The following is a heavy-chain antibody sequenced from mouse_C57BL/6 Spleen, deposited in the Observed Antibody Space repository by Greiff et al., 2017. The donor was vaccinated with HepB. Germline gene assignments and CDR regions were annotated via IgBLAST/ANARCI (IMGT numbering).Heavy chain of an antibody. CDR2: ILPGSGST. CDR3: ARRGNWDRAY. CDR1: GYTFTGYW. D-gene: IGHD4-1*01. Sequence: VKLQESGAELMKPGASVKLSCKATGYTFTGYWIEWVKQRPGHGLKWIGEILPGSGSTNYNEKFKGKATFTEDTSSNTAYMQLSRLTTEDSAIYYCARRGNWDRAYWGQGTLVTVSA. V-gene: IGHV1-9*01. J-gene: IGHJ3*01.